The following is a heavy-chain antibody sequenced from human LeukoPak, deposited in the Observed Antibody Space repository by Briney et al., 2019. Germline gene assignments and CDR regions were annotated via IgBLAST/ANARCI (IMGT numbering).Heavy chain of an antibody. D-gene: IGHD3-22*01. V-gene: IGHV3-23*01. Sequence: GGSLRLSCAASGFTFSNFAMCWVRQAPGKGLDWVSDISGTGDTTYYADSVKGRFTISRDNSKNTLFLQMNSLSVEDTAVYYCAKGVRSYESGDYADCWGKGILVTVSS. CDR2: ISGTGDTT. CDR3: AKGVRSYESGDYADC. J-gene: IGHJ4*02. CDR1: GFTFSNFA.